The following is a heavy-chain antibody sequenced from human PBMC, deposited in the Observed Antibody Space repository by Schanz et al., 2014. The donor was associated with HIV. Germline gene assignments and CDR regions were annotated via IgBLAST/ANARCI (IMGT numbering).Heavy chain of an antibody. D-gene: IGHD3-22*01. CDR1: RFTVNSNY. V-gene: IGHV3-30*18. Sequence: QVQLVESGGGLIQPGGSLRLSCAAFRFTVNSNYVSWVRQAPGKGLEWVAVISYDGSNKYYADSVKGRFTISRDNSKNTLYLQMNSLRAEDTAVYYCAKVHTYYYYDSSGYYGYFDYWGQGTLVSVSS. J-gene: IGHJ4*02. CDR3: AKVHTYYYYDSSGYYGYFDY. CDR2: ISYDGSNK.